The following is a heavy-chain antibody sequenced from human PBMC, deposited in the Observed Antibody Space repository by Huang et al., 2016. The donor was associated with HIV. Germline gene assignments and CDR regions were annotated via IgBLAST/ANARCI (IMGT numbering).Heavy chain of an antibody. CDR3: ARGSTTWFLPY. CDR2: IIPILGSA. Sequence: QVQLVQSGAEVKKPGSSVKVSCKASGGAFSSYAIRWVRQAPGQGLEWMGGIIPILGSANYAQKFVGRVTITADESTSTTYMELSSLRSEDTAVYYCARGSTTWFLPYWGPGTLVSVSS. CDR1: GGAFSSYA. D-gene: IGHD1-26*01. V-gene: IGHV1-69*13. J-gene: IGHJ4*02.